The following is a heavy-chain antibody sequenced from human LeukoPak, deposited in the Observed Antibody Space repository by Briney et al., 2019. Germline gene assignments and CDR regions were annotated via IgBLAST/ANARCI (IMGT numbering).Heavy chain of an antibody. J-gene: IGHJ4*02. CDR3: ARRYSSSYFDY. D-gene: IGHD6-13*01. CDR1: GYDFTGYY. CDR2: INPSGGST. V-gene: IGHV1-46*01. Sequence: GASVKVSCKASGYDFTGYYMHWVRQAPGQGLEWMGIINPSGGSTSYAQKFQGRVTMTRDTSTSTVYMELSSLRSEDTAVYYCARRYSSSYFDYWGQGTLVTVSS.